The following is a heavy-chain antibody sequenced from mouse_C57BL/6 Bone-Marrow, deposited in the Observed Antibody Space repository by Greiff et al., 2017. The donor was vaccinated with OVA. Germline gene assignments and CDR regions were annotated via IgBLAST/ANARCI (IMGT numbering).Heavy chain of an antibody. V-gene: IGHV1-15*01. J-gene: IGHJ2*01. Sequence: QVQLKESGAELVRPGASVTLSCKASGYTFTDYEMHWVKQTPVHGLEWIGAIDPETGGTAYNQKFKGKAILTADKSSSTAYMERRSLTSEDSAVYYCTNLPYWGQGTTLTVSS. CDR2: IDPETGGT. CDR3: TNLPY. CDR1: GYTFTDYE.